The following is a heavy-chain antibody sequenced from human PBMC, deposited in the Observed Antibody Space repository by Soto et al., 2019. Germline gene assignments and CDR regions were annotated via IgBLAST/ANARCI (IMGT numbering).Heavy chain of an antibody. Sequence: GASVEVSCKASGYTFTTYYMHWVRQAPGQGLEWMGIISPDGGRTSYAQKFQGRVTITRDTSASTAYMELSSLRSEDTAVYYCARDEFRVDCSSTSCYGTWFDPWGQGTLVTVSS. V-gene: IGHV1-46*01. CDR3: ARDEFRVDCSSTSCYGTWFDP. J-gene: IGHJ5*02. CDR1: GYTFTTYY. CDR2: ISPDGGRT. D-gene: IGHD2-2*01.